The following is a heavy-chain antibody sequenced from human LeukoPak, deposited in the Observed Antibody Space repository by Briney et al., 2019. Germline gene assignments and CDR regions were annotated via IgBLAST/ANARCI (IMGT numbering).Heavy chain of an antibody. CDR3: ARAHDYYYYMDV. J-gene: IGHJ6*03. CDR2: IYYSGST. V-gene: IGHV4-39*01. CDR1: GDSISSRSYY. Sequence: SETLSLTCTVSGDSISSRSYYWGWIRQPPGKGLEWIGSIYYSGSTYYNPSLKSRVTISVNTSKNQFSLKLSSVTAADTAVYYCARAHDYYYYMDVWGKGTTVTVSS.